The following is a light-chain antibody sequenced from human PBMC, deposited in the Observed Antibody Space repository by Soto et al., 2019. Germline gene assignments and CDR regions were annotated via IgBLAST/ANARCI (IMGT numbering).Light chain of an antibody. CDR3: QQLNKYPST. Sequence: DIQMTQSKSSLSASVGDRVTITCRASQSISNYLNWYQQKPGKAPKLLIYASSLQSGVPSRFSGSGSGTDFTLTISSLQPEDFATYYCQQLNKYPSTFGGGTKVDIK. J-gene: IGKJ4*01. CDR2: AS. CDR1: QSISNY. V-gene: IGKV1-39*01.